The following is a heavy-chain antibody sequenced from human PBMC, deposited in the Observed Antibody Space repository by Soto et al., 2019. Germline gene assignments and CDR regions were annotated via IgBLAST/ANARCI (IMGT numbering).Heavy chain of an antibody. CDR3: AEAPYYDFWSGYYHFDY. J-gene: IGHJ4*02. CDR2: IIPTFGTA. V-gene: IGHV1-69*13. D-gene: IGHD3-3*01. Sequence: ASVKVSCKASGGTFSSYAISWVRQAPGQGLEWMGGIIPTFGTANYAQKFQGRVTITADESTSTAYMELSSLRSEDTAVYYCAEAPYYDFWSGYYHFDYWGQGTLVTVSS. CDR1: GGTFSSYA.